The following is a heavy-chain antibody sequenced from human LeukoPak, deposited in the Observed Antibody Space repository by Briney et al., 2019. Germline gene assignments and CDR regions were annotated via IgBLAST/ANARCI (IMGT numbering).Heavy chain of an antibody. Sequence: PGGSLRLSCAASGFTFSGYWMHWVRQAPGKGLVWVSHINAGGCNTVYADSVKGRFTISRDNAKNTLYLQMNGLRAEDTAVYYCAKENYDSSGYPRYWGQGTLVTVSS. D-gene: IGHD3-22*01. V-gene: IGHV3-74*03. CDR2: INAGGCNT. CDR3: AKENYDSSGYPRY. CDR1: GFTFSGYW. J-gene: IGHJ4*02.